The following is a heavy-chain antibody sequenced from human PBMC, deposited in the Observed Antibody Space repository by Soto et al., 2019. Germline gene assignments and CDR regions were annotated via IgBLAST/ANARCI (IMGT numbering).Heavy chain of an antibody. Sequence: QVQLVESGGGVVQPGRPLRLSCAASGFTFSSYGMHWVRQAPGKGLEWVAIISYDGSDKYYADSVKGRCTISRDSSKNTVYLEMNSLTTEDTAVYFCAKDNPAVDSWGQGTLVTVSS. J-gene: IGHJ4*02. CDR1: GFTFSSYG. CDR2: ISYDGSDK. V-gene: IGHV3-30*18. CDR3: AKDNPAVDS.